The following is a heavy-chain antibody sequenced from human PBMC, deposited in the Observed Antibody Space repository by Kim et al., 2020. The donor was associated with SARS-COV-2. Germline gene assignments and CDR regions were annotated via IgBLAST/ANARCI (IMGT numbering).Heavy chain of an antibody. J-gene: IGHJ4*02. V-gene: IGHV1-3*01. CDR3: ARGFFDSGYSYGSYYFDY. D-gene: IGHD5-18*01. Sequence: ASVKVSCKASGYTFTSYAMHWVRQAPGQRLEWMGWINAGNGNTKYSQKFQGRVTITRDTSASTAYMELSSLRSEDTAVYYCARGFFDSGYSYGSYYFDYWGQGTLVTVSS. CDR2: INAGNGNT. CDR1: GYTFTSYA.